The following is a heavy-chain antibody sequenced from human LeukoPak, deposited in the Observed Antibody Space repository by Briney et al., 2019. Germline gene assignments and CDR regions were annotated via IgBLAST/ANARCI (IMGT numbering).Heavy chain of an antibody. CDR1: GGSISGYY. V-gene: IGHV4-59*08. D-gene: IGHD6-13*01. CDR3: ATTFSSSYPDAFDI. CDR2: IYYSGRT. J-gene: IGHJ3*02. Sequence: PSETLSLTCTVSGGSISGYYWSWIRQPPGKGLEWVGYIYYSGRTNYNPSLKSRVAISVDTSRNQFSLTLSSVTAADTAVYFCATTFSSSYPDAFDIWGQGTVVTVSS.